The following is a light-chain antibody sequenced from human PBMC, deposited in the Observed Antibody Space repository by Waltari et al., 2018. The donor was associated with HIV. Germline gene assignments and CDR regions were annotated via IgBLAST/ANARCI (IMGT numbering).Light chain of an antibody. CDR3: CSYARSGIP. J-gene: IGLJ2*01. V-gene: IGLV2-23*02. Sequence: QSALTQPASVSGSFGQSITISCTGTSSDVGSYNLVSWYQYHPGKAPKLIIYEVSKRPSGVSNRFSGSKSGNTASLTVSGLQAEDEANYYCCSYARSGIPFGGGTKLTVL. CDR2: EVS. CDR1: SSDVGSYNL.